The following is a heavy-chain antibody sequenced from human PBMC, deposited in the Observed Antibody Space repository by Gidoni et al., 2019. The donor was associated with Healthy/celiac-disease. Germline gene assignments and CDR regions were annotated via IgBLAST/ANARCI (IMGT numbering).Heavy chain of an antibody. V-gene: IGHV3-15*01. J-gene: IGHJ6*02. CDR2: IKSKTDGGTT. Sequence: LEWVGRIKSKTDGGTTDYAAPVKGRFTISRDDSKNTRYLQMNSLKTEDTAVYYCTTDLSGCSSTSCYTAAYGMDVWGQGTTVTVSS. D-gene: IGHD2-2*02. CDR3: TTDLSGCSSTSCYTAAYGMDV.